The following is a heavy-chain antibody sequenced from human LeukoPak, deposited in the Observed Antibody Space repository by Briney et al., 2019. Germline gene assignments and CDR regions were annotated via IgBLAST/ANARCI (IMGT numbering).Heavy chain of an antibody. V-gene: IGHV4-61*09. D-gene: IGHD3-9*01. CDR3: ARVPKDDILPGFGYFDH. J-gene: IGHJ4*02. Sequence: PSETLSLTCTVSGGSISSGTYSWSWIRQPAGKGLECIGHINTSGSTSYNPSLKSRVTISVDTSKNQFSLRLSSVTAADTAVYYCARVPKDDILPGFGYFDHWGQGTLVHVSS. CDR1: GGSISSGTYS. CDR2: INTSGST.